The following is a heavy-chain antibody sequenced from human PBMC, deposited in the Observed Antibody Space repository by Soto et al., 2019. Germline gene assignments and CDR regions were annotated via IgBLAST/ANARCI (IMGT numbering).Heavy chain of an antibody. CDR2: IYTTSGST. Sequence: SETLSLTCTVSGGSISSYYWSWIRQPAGKGLEWIGRIYTTSGSTTYNPSLKSRVTMSVDTSKNQFSLKLSSVTAADTAVYYCAKSSGWFDYWGQGTLVRVS. D-gene: IGHD6-19*01. J-gene: IGHJ4*02. CDR3: AKSSGWFDY. CDR1: GGSISSYY. V-gene: IGHV4-4*07.